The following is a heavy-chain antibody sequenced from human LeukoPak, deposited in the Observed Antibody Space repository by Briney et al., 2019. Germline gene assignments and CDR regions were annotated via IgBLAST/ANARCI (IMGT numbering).Heavy chain of an antibody. V-gene: IGHV3-48*03. Sequence: PGGSLRLSYAASGFTFSSYEMNWVSQAPGKGLEWVSYISSSGSTIYYADSVKGRFTISRDNAKNSLYLQMNSLRAEDTAVYYCARTAPPYYYGSASLNWFDPWGQGTLVTV. J-gene: IGHJ5*02. CDR2: ISSSGSTI. CDR3: ARTAPPYYYGSASLNWFDP. CDR1: GFTFSSYE. D-gene: IGHD3-10*01.